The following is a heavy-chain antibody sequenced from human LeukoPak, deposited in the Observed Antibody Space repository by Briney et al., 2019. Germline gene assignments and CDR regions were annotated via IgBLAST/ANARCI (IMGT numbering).Heavy chain of an antibody. CDR1: GGSFSGYY. J-gene: IGHJ4*02. CDR2: INHSGST. D-gene: IGHD3-10*01. Sequence: NSSETLSLTCAVYGGSFSGYYWSWIRQPPGKGLEWIGEINHSGSTNYNPSLKSRVTISVDTSKNQFSLKLSSVTAADTAVYYCARGLDTMVRGVIMARLFDYWGQGTLVTVSS. V-gene: IGHV4-34*01. CDR3: ARGLDTMVRGVIMARLFDY.